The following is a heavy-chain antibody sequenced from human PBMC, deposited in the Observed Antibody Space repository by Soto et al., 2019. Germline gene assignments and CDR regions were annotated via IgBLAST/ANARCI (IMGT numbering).Heavy chain of an antibody. D-gene: IGHD1-26*01. V-gene: IGHV1-3*01. CDR3: ARDIVSVGPRANEAFDV. CDR1: GFTFSDTL. J-gene: IGHJ3*01. Sequence: QVQLVQSGAELKKPGASVNISCQASGFTFSDTLINWVRQGPGQRLEWMGWINPANGNTRYSEPFQGRVTISSPSSASTAYVALSDLTSEDTAVYYCARDIVSVGPRANEAFDVWGQGTMITVSS. CDR2: INPANGNT.